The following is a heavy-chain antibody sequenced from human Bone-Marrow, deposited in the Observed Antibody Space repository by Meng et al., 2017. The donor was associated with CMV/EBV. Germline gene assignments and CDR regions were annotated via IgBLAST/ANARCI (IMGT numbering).Heavy chain of an antibody. CDR1: GYAFINSG. D-gene: IGHD3-3*01. Sequence: GYAFINSGITWVRQAPGQGPEWMGWISGYNGDTKYAQQVQGRVSMTTDTSTTTVYMELRSLRSDDTAVYYCARAPRFWSGYFYYFDYWGQGTLVTVSS. J-gene: IGHJ4*02. CDR2: ISGYNGDT. V-gene: IGHV1-18*01. CDR3: ARAPRFWSGYFYYFDY.